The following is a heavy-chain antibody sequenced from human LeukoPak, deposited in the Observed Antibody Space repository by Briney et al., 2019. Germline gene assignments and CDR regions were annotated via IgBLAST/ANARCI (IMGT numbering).Heavy chain of an antibody. J-gene: IGHJ4*02. CDR1: GFTFSSYA. D-gene: IGHD3-10*01. V-gene: IGHV3-23*01. Sequence: PGGSLRLSCAASGFTFSSYAMSWVRQAPGKGREWVSAISGSGGSTYYADSVKGRFTISRDNSKNTLYLQMNSLRAEDTAVYYCANPTLYESGSFDYWGQGTLVTVSS. CDR2: ISGSGGST. CDR3: ANPTLYESGSFDY.